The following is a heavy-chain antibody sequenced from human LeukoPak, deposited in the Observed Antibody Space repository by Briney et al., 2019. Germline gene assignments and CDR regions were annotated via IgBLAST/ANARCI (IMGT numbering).Heavy chain of an antibody. Sequence: GGSLRLSCAASGFTFSNSWINWVRQAIGKGLEWVANIKPDGSQTYYLDSVKGRFTVSRDNAKDSAYLQMNSLRAEDTAVYYCFGSGSYSNWDQGTLVTVSS. CDR1: GFTFSNSW. V-gene: IGHV3-7*01. CDR2: IKPDGSQT. CDR3: FGSGSYSN. D-gene: IGHD3-10*01. J-gene: IGHJ4*02.